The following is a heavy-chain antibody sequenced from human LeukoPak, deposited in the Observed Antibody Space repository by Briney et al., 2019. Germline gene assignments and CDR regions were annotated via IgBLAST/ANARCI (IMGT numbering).Heavy chain of an antibody. V-gene: IGHV1-69*13. CDR3: ARDDDYGSRLDY. J-gene: IGHJ4*02. CDR2: ITPIFGTA. D-gene: IGHD4-17*01. CDR1: GGTFSSYA. Sequence: GASVKVSCKASGGTFSSYAISWVRQAPGQGLEWMGGITPIFGTANYAQKFQGRVTITADESTSTAYMELSSLRSEDTAVYYCARDDDYGSRLDYWGQGTLVTVSS.